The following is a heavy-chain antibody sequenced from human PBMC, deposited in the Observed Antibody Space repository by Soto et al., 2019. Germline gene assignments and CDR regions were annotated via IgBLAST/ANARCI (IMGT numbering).Heavy chain of an antibody. J-gene: IGHJ3*02. V-gene: IGHV3-33*01. CDR1: GFTFSSYG. CDR3: ARDSRVSDGYNGDAFDI. D-gene: IGHD5-12*01. Sequence: QVQLVESGGGVVQPGRSLRLSCAASGFTFSSYGMHWVRQAPGKGLEWVAVIWYDGSNKYYADSVKGRFTISRDNSKNTLYLQMNSLRAEDTAVYYCARDSRVSDGYNGDAFDIWGQGTMVTVSS. CDR2: IWYDGSNK.